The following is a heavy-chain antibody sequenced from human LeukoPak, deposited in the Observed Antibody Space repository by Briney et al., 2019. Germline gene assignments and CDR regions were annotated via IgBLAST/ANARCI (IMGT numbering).Heavy chain of an antibody. CDR1: GYTFIGYF. D-gene: IGHD4-17*01. CDR3: ARGDYGDYWTDY. J-gene: IGHJ4*02. V-gene: IGHV1-2*02. CDR2: INPNSGGT. Sequence: ASVKVSCKASGYTFIGYFMHWVRQAPGQRLEWMGWINPNSGGTNYAQKFQGRVTMTRDTSIDTAYMELGSLRSDDTAVYFCARGDYGDYWTDYWGQGTLVTVSS.